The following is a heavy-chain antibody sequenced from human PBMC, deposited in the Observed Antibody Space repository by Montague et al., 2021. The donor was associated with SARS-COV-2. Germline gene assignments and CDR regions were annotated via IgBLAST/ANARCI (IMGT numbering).Heavy chain of an antibody. CDR2: MYHSGST. CDR1: GGSISSGGYS. Sequence: TLSLTCAVSGGSISSGGYSWSWIRQPPGKGREWIGYMYHSGSTYYKLSLKSRVTISVDRSKNQVSLKLTSVTAADTAVYYCARGKSYYDILTGYYRVSWFDPWGQGTLVTVSS. D-gene: IGHD3-9*01. V-gene: IGHV4-30-2*01. CDR3: ARGKSYYDILTGYYRVSWFDP. J-gene: IGHJ5*02.